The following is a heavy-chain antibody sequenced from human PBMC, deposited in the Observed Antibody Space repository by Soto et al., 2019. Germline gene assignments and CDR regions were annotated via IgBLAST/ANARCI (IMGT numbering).Heavy chain of an antibody. Sequence: GGSLRLSCAASGFTFSDYGMHWVRQAPGKGLEWVAVISYDGTTKYYPNSVRGRFTISKDNSKSTVYLQMDSLRVEDTALYYCAKAAYILPTDNWGQGT. V-gene: IGHV3-30*18. D-gene: IGHD2-2*02. CDR3: AKAAYILPTDN. J-gene: IGHJ4*02. CDR1: GFTFSDYG. CDR2: ISYDGTTK.